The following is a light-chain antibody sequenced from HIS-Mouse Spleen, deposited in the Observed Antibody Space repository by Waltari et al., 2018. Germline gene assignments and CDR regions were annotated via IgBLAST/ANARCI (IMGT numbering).Light chain of an antibody. Sequence: QSVLTQPPSASGTPGQRVTISCSGSSSNIGSNYVYWHQQLPGTAPKLLIYRNKQRASGVPDRFSGSKSGTSASLAISGLRSEDEADYYCAAWDDSLSGPVFGGGTKLTVL. J-gene: IGLJ3*02. V-gene: IGLV1-47*01. CDR1: SSNIGSNY. CDR3: AAWDDSLSGPV. CDR2: RNK.